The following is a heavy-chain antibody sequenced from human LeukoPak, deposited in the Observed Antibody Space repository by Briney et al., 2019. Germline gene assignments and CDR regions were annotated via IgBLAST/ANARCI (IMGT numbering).Heavy chain of an antibody. CDR3: HYSGSGSQYYTYYMDV. CDR1: GGSLSGYY. J-gene: IGHJ6*03. CDR2: INHSGSS. Sequence: SETLSLTCGVYGGSLSGYYWTWIRQPPGKGLEWIGEINHSGSSDYNPSLKSRVTISVDTSKNQFSLKLSSVTAADTAEYYCHYSGSGSQYYTYYMDVWGKGTTVTISS. V-gene: IGHV4-34*01. D-gene: IGHD3-10*01.